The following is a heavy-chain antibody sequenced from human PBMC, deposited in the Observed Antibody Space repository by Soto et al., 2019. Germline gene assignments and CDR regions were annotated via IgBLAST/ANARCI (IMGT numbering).Heavy chain of an antibody. CDR2: MFYSGST. J-gene: IGHJ4*02. Sequence: QLQLHESGPGLVKPSETLSLTCRVSGGSISSTSYYWGWIRQPPGRGLENIAYMFYSGSTFYNPSLKSRVTISVDTSKNQFSLRLSSVTAADTAVYYCARLGCLELHADYWGQGILVTVSS. V-gene: IGHV4-39*01. CDR3: ARLGCLELHADY. D-gene: IGHD1-7*01. CDR1: GGSISSTSYY.